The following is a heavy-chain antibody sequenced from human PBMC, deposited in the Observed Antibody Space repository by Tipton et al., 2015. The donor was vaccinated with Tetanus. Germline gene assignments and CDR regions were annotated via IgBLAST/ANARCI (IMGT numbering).Heavy chain of an antibody. V-gene: IGHV4-59*08. CDR3: VRHSGWFNFYRGIDV. Sequence: TLSLTCTVSGGSVNSYYWSWIRQSPGGGLEWLGYDYFSGSTKYNPSHASRVTMSVDTSNNQISLNLSSVAAADTAVYYCVRHSGWFNFYRGIDVWGQWTTVTVSS. CDR1: GGSVNSYY. D-gene: IGHD6-19*01. CDR2: DYFSGST. J-gene: IGHJ6*02.